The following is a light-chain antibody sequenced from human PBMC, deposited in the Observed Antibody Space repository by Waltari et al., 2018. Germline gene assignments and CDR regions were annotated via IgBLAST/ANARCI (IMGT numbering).Light chain of an antibody. V-gene: IGLV8-61*01. CDR1: SGSVSIHNY. CDR3: MVHLGNGNWT. J-gene: IGLJ2*01. Sequence: TMVAQEPSLSVSPGGTVTLTCGLSSGSVSIHNYHSWYQQTPGQAPRTLIYNIRIRPSGVPDRFSGSILGNKAALTITGAQADDESHYYCMVHLGNGNWTFGGGTRLTVL. CDR2: NIR.